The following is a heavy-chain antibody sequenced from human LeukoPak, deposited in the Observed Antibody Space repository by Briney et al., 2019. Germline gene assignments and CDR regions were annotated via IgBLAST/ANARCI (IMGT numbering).Heavy chain of an antibody. CDR3: ARILNYYGSGSPCWFDP. V-gene: IGHV4-59*01. CDR2: IYYSGST. D-gene: IGHD3-10*01. Sequence: PGGSLRLSCAASGFTFSDYYMSWIRQAPGKGLEWIGYIYYSGSTNYNPSLKSRVTISVDTSKNQFSLKLSSVTAADTAAYYCARILNYYGSGSPCWFDPWGQEPWSPSPQ. CDR1: GFTFSDYY. J-gene: IGHJ5*02.